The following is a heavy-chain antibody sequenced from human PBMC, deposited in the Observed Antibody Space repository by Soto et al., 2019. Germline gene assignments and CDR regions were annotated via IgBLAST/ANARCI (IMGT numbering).Heavy chain of an antibody. J-gene: IGHJ6*02. CDR3: ARFAPRSYRSRWYRWGSSGLRDGMAL. V-gene: IGHV3-11*01. D-gene: IGHD6-13*01. CDR2: ISSSSRSI. Sequence: WGSLRLSCAASGFTFSDYYISWSRQAPGEGREGGSWISSSSRSIYYAESLKGRFTISRDNAKNSLYLQMNSLRAEDTAVYYCARFAPRSYRSRWYRWGSSGLRDGMALWGQGTTVPVSS. CDR1: GFTFSDYY.